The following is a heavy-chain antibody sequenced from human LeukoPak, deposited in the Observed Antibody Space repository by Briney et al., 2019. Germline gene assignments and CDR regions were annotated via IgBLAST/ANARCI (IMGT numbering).Heavy chain of an antibody. J-gene: IGHJ4*02. CDR1: GFTFSSYA. CDR3: ATRVNNWNDFGY. D-gene: IGHD1-1*01. V-gene: IGHV3-23*01. Sequence: PGGSLRLSCAASGFTFSSYAMSWVRQAPGKGLEWVSAISGSGGRTYYADSVKGRFTISRDNSKNTLYLQMNSLRAEDTAVYYCATRVNNWNDFGYWGQGTLVTVSS. CDR2: ISGSGGRT.